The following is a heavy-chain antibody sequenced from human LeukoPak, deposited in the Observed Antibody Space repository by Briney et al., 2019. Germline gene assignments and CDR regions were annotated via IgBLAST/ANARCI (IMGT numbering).Heavy chain of an antibody. D-gene: IGHD3-10*01. CDR1: GFTFSSYA. Sequence: GGSLRLSCAASGFTFSSYAMRWVRQAPGKGPEWVSAISGSGGSTYYADSVKGRFTISRDNSKNTLYLQMNSLRAEDTAVYYCAKGMVRGVPGYYFDYWGQGTLVTVSS. CDR3: AKGMVRGVPGYYFDY. CDR2: ISGSGGST. V-gene: IGHV3-23*01. J-gene: IGHJ4*02.